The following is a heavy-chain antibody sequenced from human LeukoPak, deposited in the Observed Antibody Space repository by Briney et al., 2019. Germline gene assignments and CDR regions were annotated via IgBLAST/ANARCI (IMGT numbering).Heavy chain of an antibody. CDR1: GYTFTGYY. V-gene: IGHV1-2*02. CDR2: INPNSGGT. J-gene: IGHJ4*02. Sequence: GASVKVSCKASGYTFTGYYMHWVRQAPGQGLEWMGWINPNSGGTNYAQKFQGRVTMTRDTSISTAYMELSRLRSDDTAVYYCARDRSLSPFYDILTGYYRGGFDYWGQGTLVTVSS. D-gene: IGHD3-9*01. CDR3: ARDRSLSPFYDILTGYYRGGFDY.